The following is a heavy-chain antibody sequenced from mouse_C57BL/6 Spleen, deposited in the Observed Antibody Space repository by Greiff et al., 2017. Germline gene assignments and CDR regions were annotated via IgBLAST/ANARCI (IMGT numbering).Heavy chain of an antibody. D-gene: IGHD1-1*01. CDR3: ARHGDYYGRVYYFDY. J-gene: IGHJ2*01. CDR1: GFTFSSYG. Sequence: EVQLMESGGDLVKPGGSLKLSCAASGFTFSSYGMSWVRQTPDKRLEWVATISSGGSYTYYPDSVKGRFTISRDNAKNTLYLQMSSLKSEDTAMYYCARHGDYYGRVYYFDYWGQGTTLTVSS. V-gene: IGHV5-6*01. CDR2: ISSGGSYT.